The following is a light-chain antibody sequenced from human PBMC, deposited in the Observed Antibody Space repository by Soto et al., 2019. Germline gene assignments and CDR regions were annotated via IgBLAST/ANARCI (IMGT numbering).Light chain of an antibody. J-gene: IGKJ1*01. CDR3: QQYGSAPWT. V-gene: IGKV3-20*01. CDR2: GAS. Sequence: EIVLTQSPGTLSLSPGERATLSCRASQSVSSSYLAWYQQKPGQAPRLLIYGASSRATGIPDRFSGSGSGTYCTLTISRLEPEDFAVYYCQQYGSAPWTFGPGTKVEIK. CDR1: QSVSSSY.